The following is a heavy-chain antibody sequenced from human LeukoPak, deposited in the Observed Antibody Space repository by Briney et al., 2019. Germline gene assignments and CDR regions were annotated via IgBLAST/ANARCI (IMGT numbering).Heavy chain of an antibody. CDR3: ARSLYYYDSSGYYYYFDY. CDR2: IYYSGDT. D-gene: IGHD3-22*01. J-gene: IGHJ4*02. Sequence: PSETLSLTCTVSDGAITGFSWSWIRQPPGKGLEWIGYIYYSGDTNYNPSLQSRVTLSVDTSKNQFSLKLTSVTAADTAVYYCARSLYYYDSSGYYYYFDYWGQGTLVTVSS. CDR1: DGAITGFS. V-gene: IGHV4-59*01.